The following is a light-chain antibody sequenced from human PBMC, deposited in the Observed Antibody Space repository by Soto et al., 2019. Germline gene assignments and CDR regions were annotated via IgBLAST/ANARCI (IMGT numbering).Light chain of an antibody. J-gene: IGLJ2*01. V-gene: IGLV2-8*01. CDR3: CSSAGSNCLVV. CDR1: SSDVGGYNY. CDR2: EVS. Sequence: QSALTQPPSASGSPGQSVTISCTGTSSDVGGYNYVSWYQQHPGNAPKLLIYEVSKRPSGVPYRFSGSKSGSTAALTVSGLQAADEADYYCCSSAGSNCLVVFGGGTKVTVL.